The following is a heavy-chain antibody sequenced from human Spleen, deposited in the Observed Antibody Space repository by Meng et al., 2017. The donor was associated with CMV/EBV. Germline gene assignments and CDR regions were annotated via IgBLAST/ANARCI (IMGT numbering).Heavy chain of an antibody. V-gene: IGHV3-48*04. CDR2: ISSSSSTI. J-gene: IGHJ6*02. CDR3: ARYNGMDV. Sequence: GESLKISCAASGFTFSSYSMNWVRQAPGKGLEWVSYISSSSSTIYYADSVKGRFTISRDSAKNSLYLQMNSLRAEDTAVYYCARYNGMDVWGQGTTVTVSS. CDR1: GFTFSSYS.